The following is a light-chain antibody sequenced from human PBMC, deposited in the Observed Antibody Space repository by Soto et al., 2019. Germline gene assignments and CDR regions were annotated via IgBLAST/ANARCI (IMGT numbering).Light chain of an antibody. V-gene: IGKV1-39*01. Sequence: DIQMTQSPSSLSASVGDRVTITCRASQSISSYLNWYQQKPGKAPKLLIYAASSLHSGVPSRFSGSGSGTDFTLTISSLQPEDFATYYCQQSYSTPYTSGQGTKLEIK. CDR1: QSISSY. CDR3: QQSYSTPYT. J-gene: IGKJ2*01. CDR2: AAS.